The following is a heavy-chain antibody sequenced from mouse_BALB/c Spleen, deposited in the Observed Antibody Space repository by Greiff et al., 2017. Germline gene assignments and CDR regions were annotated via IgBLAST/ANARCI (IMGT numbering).Heavy chain of an antibody. D-gene: IGHD2-1*01. CDR2: ISTYYGNT. CDR1: GYTFTDYA. V-gene: IGHV1-67*01. CDR3: ARGYYGNYGNFDV. J-gene: IGHJ1*01. Sequence: QVQLKESGPELVRPGVSVKISCKGSGYTFTDYAMHWVKQSHAKSLEWIGVISTYYGNTNYNQKFKGKATMTVDKSSSTAYMELARLTSEDSAIYYCARGYYGNYGNFDVWGAGTTVTVSS.